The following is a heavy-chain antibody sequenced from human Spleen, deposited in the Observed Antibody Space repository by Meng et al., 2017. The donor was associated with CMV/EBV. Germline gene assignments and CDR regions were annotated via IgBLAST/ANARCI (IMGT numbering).Heavy chain of an antibody. D-gene: IGHD4-23*01. V-gene: IGHV1-69*10. CDR3: ARTWGDYGGKGFDY. J-gene: IGHJ4*02. Sequence: SVKVSCKASGGTFSNPAICWVRQAPGQGLEWMGGTIPVLGIVNYAQKFRGRVTITADMSTTTVYMDLTSLRSDDTAVYYCARTWGDYGGKGFDYWGQGTLVTVSS. CDR1: GGTFSNPA. CDR2: TIPVLGIV.